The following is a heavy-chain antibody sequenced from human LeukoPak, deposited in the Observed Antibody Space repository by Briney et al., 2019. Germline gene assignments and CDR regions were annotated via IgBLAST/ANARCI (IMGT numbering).Heavy chain of an antibody. Sequence: GGSLRLSCAASGFTFSTYGMHWVRQAPGKGLEWVALIWYDGSNKYYAGSVKGRFTISRDNSKNTLYLQMNSLTAEDTAVYYCARDQGCSSTSCYSLFFHYWGQGTLVTVSS. CDR2: IWYDGSNK. D-gene: IGHD2-2*01. CDR1: GFTFSTYG. CDR3: ARDQGCSSTSCYSLFFHY. J-gene: IGHJ4*02. V-gene: IGHV3-33*01.